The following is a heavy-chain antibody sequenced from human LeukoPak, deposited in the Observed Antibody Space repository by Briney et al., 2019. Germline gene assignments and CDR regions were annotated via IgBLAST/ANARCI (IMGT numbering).Heavy chain of an antibody. V-gene: IGHV4-39*01. Sequence: PGGSLRLSCAASGFPFSRYSMNWVRQPPGKGLEWIGSIYYSGSTYYNPSLKSRVTISVDTSKNQFSLKLSSVTAADTAVYYCARRDIVVVPAAGLADYWGQGTLVTVSS. CDR1: GFPFSRYSMN. CDR2: IYYSGST. CDR3: ARRDIVVVPAAGLADY. J-gene: IGHJ4*02. D-gene: IGHD2-2*01.